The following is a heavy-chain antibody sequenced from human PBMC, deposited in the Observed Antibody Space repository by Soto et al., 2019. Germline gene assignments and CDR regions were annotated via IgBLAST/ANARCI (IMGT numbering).Heavy chain of an antibody. D-gene: IGHD2-15*01. J-gene: IGHJ4*02. CDR2: ISYDGSNK. CDR1: GFTFRSYA. Sequence: QVQLVESGGGVVQPGRSLRLSCAASGFTFRSYAMHWVREAPGKGLEWVAVISYDGSNKYYADSVKGRFTISRDNSKNTLYLQMNSLRTEDTAVYYCAREYCSGGSCYYLDYWGQGTLVTVSS. CDR3: AREYCSGGSCYYLDY. V-gene: IGHV3-30-3*01.